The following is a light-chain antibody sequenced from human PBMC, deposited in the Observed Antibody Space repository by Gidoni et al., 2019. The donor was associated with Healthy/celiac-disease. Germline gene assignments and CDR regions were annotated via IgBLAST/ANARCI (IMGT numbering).Light chain of an antibody. V-gene: IGKV3-20*01. Sequence: EMVATQSPGTLSLSPGERATLSCRASQSVSSSYLAWYQQKPGQAPRLLIYGASSRATGIPDRFSGSGSGTDFTLTISRLEPEDFAVYYCQQYGSSPGYTFGQGTKLEIK. J-gene: IGKJ2*01. CDR1: QSVSSSY. CDR3: QQYGSSPGYT. CDR2: GAS.